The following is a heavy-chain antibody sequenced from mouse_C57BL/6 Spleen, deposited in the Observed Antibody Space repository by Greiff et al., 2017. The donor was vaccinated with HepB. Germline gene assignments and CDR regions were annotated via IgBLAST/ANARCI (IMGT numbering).Heavy chain of an antibody. CDR1: GYTFTSYW. J-gene: IGHJ1*03. CDR3: ARSGSWYYDSRSFDV. CDR2: IYPSDSET. V-gene: IGHV1-61*01. Sequence: QVQLQQPGAELVRPGSSVKLSCKASGYTFTSYWMDWVKQRPGQGLEWIGNIYPSDSETHYNQKFKDKATLTVDKSSSTAYMQLSSLTSEDSAVYYCARSGSWYYDSRSFDVWGTGTTVTVSS. D-gene: IGHD1-1*01.